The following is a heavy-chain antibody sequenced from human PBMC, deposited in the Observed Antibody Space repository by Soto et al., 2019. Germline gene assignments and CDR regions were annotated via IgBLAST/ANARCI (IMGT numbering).Heavy chain of an antibody. J-gene: IGHJ4*02. Sequence: EVQLVESGGGLVQPGGSLRLSCAASGFTFSGYWMHWVRQSPGKGLVWVSRLNSDGSITSYADSVKGRFTISRDNAKNTLYLQMNSLGADDTAVYFCARGGAYNGGWFSWGPGTLVTVSS. D-gene: IGHD6-19*01. CDR1: GFTFSGYW. CDR3: ARGGAYNGGWFS. CDR2: LNSDGSIT. V-gene: IGHV3-74*01.